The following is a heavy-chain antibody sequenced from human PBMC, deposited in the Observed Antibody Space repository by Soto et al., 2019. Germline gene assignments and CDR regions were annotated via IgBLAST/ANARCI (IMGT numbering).Heavy chain of an antibody. Sequence: AGGALRLSCAGSGVTLSRYALSGGRQAPGKGLEWVSAISGSGGSTYYADSVKGRFTISRDNSKNTLYLQMNSLRAEDTAVYYCAKEYLERRRRDPWGQGTLGTVSS. J-gene: IGHJ5*02. V-gene: IGHV3-23*01. CDR3: AKEYLERRRRDP. CDR2: ISGSGGST. CDR1: GVTLSRYA. D-gene: IGHD1-1*01.